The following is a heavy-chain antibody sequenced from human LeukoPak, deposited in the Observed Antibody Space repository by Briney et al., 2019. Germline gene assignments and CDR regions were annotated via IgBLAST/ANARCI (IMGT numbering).Heavy chain of an antibody. D-gene: IGHD3-10*01. CDR3: ARDYSGSLDY. CDR1: GGSLSSAHG. CDR2: SQNSGCT. J-gene: IGHJ4*02. Sequence: SSETLSLTYTVSGGSLSSAHGWSWIRQPPGKGLEWIGYSQNSGCTNCNPSLKSRVTISVDTSKNQFSLKLSSVTAADTAVYYCARDYSGSLDYWGQGTLVTVSS. V-gene: IGHV4-61*01.